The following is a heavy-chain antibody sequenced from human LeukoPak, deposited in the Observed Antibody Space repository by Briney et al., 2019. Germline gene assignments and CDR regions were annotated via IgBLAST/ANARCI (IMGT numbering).Heavy chain of an antibody. J-gene: IGHJ5*02. CDR2: IYTSGST. CDR3: ARDLPPRGFDP. CDR1: GGSISSGSYY. Sequence: PSETLSLTCTVSGGSISSGSYYWSWIRQPAGKGLEWIGRIYTSGSTNYNPSLKSRVTISVDTSKNQFSLKLSSVTAADTAVYYCARDLPPRGFDPWGQGTLVTVSS. V-gene: IGHV4-61*02.